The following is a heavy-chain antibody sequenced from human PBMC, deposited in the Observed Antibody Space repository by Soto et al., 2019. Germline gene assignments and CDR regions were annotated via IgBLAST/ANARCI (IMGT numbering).Heavy chain of an antibody. CDR2: INSHSSDI. Sequence: GGSLRLSCAASGLTFSGFWMTWVRQAPGKGLEWISYINSHSSDIRYADSVQGRFIISRDNAKNSLYLQMNSLKDEDTAVYYCVRDLNWGFDYWGLGALVTVSS. CDR3: VRDLNWGFDY. D-gene: IGHD7-27*01. CDR1: GLTFSGFW. J-gene: IGHJ4*02. V-gene: IGHV3-48*02.